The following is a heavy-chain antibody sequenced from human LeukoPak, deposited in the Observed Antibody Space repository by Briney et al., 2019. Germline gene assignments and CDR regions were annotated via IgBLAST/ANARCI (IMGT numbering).Heavy chain of an antibody. CDR2: ISAYNGNT. CDR1: GYTFTSYG. J-gene: IGHJ3*02. CDR3: ARYRRRGSSWYAKAFDI. D-gene: IGHD6-13*01. V-gene: IGHV1-18*01. Sequence: ASVKVSCKASGYTFTSYGISWVRQAPGQGLEWMGWISAYNGNTNYAQKLQGRVTMTTDTSTSTAYMELRSLRFDDTAVYYCARYRRRGSSWYAKAFDIWGQGTMVTVSS.